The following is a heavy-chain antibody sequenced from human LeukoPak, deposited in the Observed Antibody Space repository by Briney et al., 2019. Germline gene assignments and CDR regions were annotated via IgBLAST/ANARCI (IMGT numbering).Heavy chain of an antibody. D-gene: IGHD6-19*01. V-gene: IGHV3-7*05. CDR1: GFTFSSYW. J-gene: IGHJ4*02. Sequence: GGSLRLSCAGTGFTFSSYWMSWVRQAPGKGLEWVANIKQDGSEKYYVDSVKGRFTISRDNAKNSLYLQMNSLRAEDTAVYYCARGGIAVAGLGFDYWGQGTLVTVSS. CDR3: ARGGIAVAGLGFDY. CDR2: IKQDGSEK.